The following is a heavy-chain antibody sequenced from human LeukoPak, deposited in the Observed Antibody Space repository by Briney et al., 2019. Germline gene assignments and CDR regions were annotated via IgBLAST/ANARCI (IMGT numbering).Heavy chain of an antibody. CDR3: AREDGGNYLDY. V-gene: IGHV3-74*01. D-gene: IGHD4-23*01. CDR2: INSDGSST. J-gene: IGHJ4*02. Sequence: PGGSVRLSCAASGFTFSSYWMHWVRQAPGKGLVWVSRINSDGSSTSYADSVKGRFTISRDNAKNTLYLQMNSLRAEDTAVYYCAREDGGNYLDYWGQGTLVTVSS. CDR1: GFTFSSYW.